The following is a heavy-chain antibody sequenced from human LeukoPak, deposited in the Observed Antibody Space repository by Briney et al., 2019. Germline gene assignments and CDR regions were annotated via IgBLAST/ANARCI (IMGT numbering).Heavy chain of an antibody. CDR2: INPNSGGT. V-gene: IGHV1-2*04. CDR1: GGAFSSYA. D-gene: IGHD5-18*01. J-gene: IGHJ6*02. Sequence: ASVKVSCKASGGAFSSYAISWVRQAPGQGLEWMGWINPNSGGTNYAQKFQGWVTMTRDTSISTAYMELSRLRSDDTAVYYCARDGDTAMVIGRYYYYYYGMDVWGQGTTVTVSS. CDR3: ARDGDTAMVIGRYYYYYYGMDV.